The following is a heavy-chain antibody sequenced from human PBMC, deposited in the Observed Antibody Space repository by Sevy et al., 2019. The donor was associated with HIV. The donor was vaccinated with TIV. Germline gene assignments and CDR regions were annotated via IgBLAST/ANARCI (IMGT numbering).Heavy chain of an antibody. CDR2: ISPYTGDK. CDR3: ARDKPQGVVVLPGAMWGGVDY. CDR1: GYTFRSYG. V-gene: IGHV1-18*01. Sequence: ASVKVSCRASGYTFRSYGISWVRQAPGQGLEWMGWISPYTGDKDFAQKVQGRVSMTSDTSTSTAYMELRSLGSDDTAVYYCARDKPQGVVVLPGAMWGGVDYWGQGTLVTVSS. D-gene: IGHD2-2*01. J-gene: IGHJ4*02.